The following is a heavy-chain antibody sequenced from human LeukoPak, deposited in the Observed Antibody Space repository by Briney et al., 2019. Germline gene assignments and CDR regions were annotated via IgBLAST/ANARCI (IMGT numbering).Heavy chain of an antibody. J-gene: IGHJ4*02. CDR3: ARGQYYYDSSGSSLFDY. V-gene: IGHV4-39*01. Sequence: SETLSLTCTVSGGSISSSSYYWRWIRQPPGKGLEWIGSIYYSGSTYYNPSLKSRVTISVDTSKNQFSLKLSSVTAADTAVYYCARGQYYYDSSGSSLFDYWGQGTLVTVSS. D-gene: IGHD3-22*01. CDR1: GGSISSSSYY. CDR2: IYYSGST.